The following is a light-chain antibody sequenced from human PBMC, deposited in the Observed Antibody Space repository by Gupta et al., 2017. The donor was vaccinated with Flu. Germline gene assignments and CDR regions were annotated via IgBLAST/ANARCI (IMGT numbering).Light chain of an antibody. Sequence: QSALTQPASVSGSPGQSITISCTGTSSDVGGYHYVSWYQQHPGKAPELMIYEVTDRPSGVSNRFSGSKSGNTASLTISGHQAEDEADYFCASYTTTSTWVFGGGTKLTVL. CDR3: ASYTTTSTWV. CDR1: SSDVGGYHY. V-gene: IGLV2-14*01. J-gene: IGLJ3*02. CDR2: EVT.